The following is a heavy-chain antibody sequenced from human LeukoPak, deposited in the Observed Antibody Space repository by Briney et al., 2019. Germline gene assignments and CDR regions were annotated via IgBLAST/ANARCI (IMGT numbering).Heavy chain of an antibody. CDR3: ARLPSS. J-gene: IGHJ5*02. V-gene: IGHV3-66*02. CDR1: GFTVSTNY. D-gene: IGHD2-2*01. Sequence: GGSLRLSCAASGFTVSTNYMTWVRQAPGKGLEWVSDIYTGGSTLYADSVKGRFTISRDNSENTLFLQMTSMKIEDTAVYSCARLPSSWGQGTLVTVSS. CDR2: IYTGGST.